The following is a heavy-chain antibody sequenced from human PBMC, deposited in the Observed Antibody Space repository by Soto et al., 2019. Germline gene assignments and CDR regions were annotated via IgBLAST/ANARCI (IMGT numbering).Heavy chain of an antibody. CDR3: ARGHLYRYSSGWIDY. D-gene: IGHD6-19*01. V-gene: IGHV4-34*01. CDR1: GGSFSGYY. Sequence: KTSETLSLTCAVYGGSFSGYYWSWIRQPPGKGLEWIGEINHSGSTNYNPSLKSRVTISVDTSKNQFSLKLSSVTAADTAVYYCARGHLYRYSSGWIDYWGQGTLVTVSS. J-gene: IGHJ4*02. CDR2: INHSGST.